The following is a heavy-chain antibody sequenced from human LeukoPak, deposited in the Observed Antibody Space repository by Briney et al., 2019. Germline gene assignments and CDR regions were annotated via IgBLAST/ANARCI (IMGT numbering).Heavy chain of an antibody. Sequence: SETLSLTCTVSGXSISSGGYYWSWIRQHPSKGLEWIGYIYYSGSTYYNPSLKSRVTISLDTSKNQFSPKLSSVTAADTAVYYCARVEVLLWFGELKSGTFDYWGQGTLVTVSS. V-gene: IGHV4-31*03. CDR2: IYYSGST. D-gene: IGHD3-10*01. J-gene: IGHJ4*02. CDR3: ARVEVLLWFGELKSGTFDY. CDR1: GXSISSGGYY.